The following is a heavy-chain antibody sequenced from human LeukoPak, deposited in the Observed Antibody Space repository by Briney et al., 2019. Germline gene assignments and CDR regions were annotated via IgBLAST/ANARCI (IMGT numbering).Heavy chain of an antibody. V-gene: IGHV3-20*04. CDR3: ARDYYGAGSYIFDY. D-gene: IGHD3-10*01. J-gene: IGHJ4*02. CDR1: GFTFADYG. Sequence: GGSLRLSCAASGFTFADYGMSWVRHAPGKGLEWLSGITWNGGITLSADSVKGRFTISRDNAKNSLYLQMNSLRAEDTALYYCARDYYGAGSYIFDYWGQGTLVTVSS. CDR2: ITWNGGIT.